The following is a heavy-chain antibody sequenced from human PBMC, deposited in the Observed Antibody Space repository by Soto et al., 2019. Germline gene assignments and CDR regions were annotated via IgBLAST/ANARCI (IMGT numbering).Heavy chain of an antibody. D-gene: IGHD3-3*01. CDR3: AKDMRGITIFGVVPRPHIYYGMDV. V-gene: IGHV3-30*18. CDR2: ISYDGSNK. Sequence: PRLSCAASGFTFSSYGMHWVRQAPGKGLEWVAVISYDGSNKYYADSVKGRFTISRDNSKNTLYLQMNSLRAEDTAVYYCAKDMRGITIFGVVPRPHIYYGMDVWGQGTTVTVSS. CDR1: GFTFSSYG. J-gene: IGHJ6*02.